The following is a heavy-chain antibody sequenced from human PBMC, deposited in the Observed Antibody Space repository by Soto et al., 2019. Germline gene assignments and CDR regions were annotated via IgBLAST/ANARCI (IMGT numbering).Heavy chain of an antibody. CDR1: GFTFSSYG. J-gene: IGHJ6*02. D-gene: IGHD3-10*01. V-gene: IGHV3-30*18. CDR3: AKYLGASILWFGEVAPDGGDHYSYGMDV. Sequence: QVQLVESGGGVVQPGRSLRLSCAASGFTFSSYGMHWVRQAPGKGLEWVAVISYDGSNKYYADSVKGRFTISRDNARNPLYLEMNSLRAEDTAVYYCAKYLGASILWFGEVAPDGGDHYSYGMDVWGQGTTVTVSS. CDR2: ISYDGSNK.